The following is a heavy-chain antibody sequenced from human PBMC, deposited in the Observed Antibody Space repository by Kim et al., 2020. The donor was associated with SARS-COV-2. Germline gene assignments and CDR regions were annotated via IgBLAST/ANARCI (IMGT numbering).Heavy chain of an antibody. D-gene: IGHD3-3*01. CDR1: GYTFTSYG. Sequence: ASVKVSCKASGYTFTSYGISWVRQAPGQGLEWMGWISAYNGNTNYAQKLQGRVTMTTDTSTSTAYMELRSLRSDDTAVYYCARSPFTIFGVVKISNWFDPWGQGTLVTVSS. CDR3: ARSPFTIFGVVKISNWFDP. J-gene: IGHJ5*02. V-gene: IGHV1-18*04. CDR2: ISAYNGNT.